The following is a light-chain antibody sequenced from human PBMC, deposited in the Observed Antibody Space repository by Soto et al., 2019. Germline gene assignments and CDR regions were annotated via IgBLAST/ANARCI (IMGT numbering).Light chain of an antibody. CDR1: SSDVGSYNL. V-gene: IGLV2-23*01. Sequence: QSVLTQPASVSGSPGQSITISCTGTSSDVGSYNLVSWYQHHPGTAPKLMIYEGSKRPSGVSNRFSGSKSGNTASLTISGLQAEDEADYHCCSYAGSTTLFGGGTKVTVL. CDR3: CSYAGSTTL. J-gene: IGLJ2*01. CDR2: EGS.